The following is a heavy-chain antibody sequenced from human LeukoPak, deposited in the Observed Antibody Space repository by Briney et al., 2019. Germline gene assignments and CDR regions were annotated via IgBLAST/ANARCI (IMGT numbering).Heavy chain of an antibody. J-gene: IGHJ6*03. D-gene: IGHD3-10*01. CDR2: FDPEDGET. CDR1: GYTLSELS. V-gene: IGHV1-24*01. Sequence: GASVKVSCKVSGYTLSELSIHWVRQAPGKGLEWMGGFDPEDGETIYAQNFQGRVTMTEDTSSETAYVELSSLRFEDTAVYYCARGNAGNYYYYYMDVWGKGTTVTVSS. CDR3: ARGNAGNYYYYYMDV.